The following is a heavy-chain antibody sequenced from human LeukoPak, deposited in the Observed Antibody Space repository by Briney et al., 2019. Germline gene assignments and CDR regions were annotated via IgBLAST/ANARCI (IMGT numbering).Heavy chain of an antibody. CDR3: ARGDYDFWSGYYPQMGD. J-gene: IGHJ4*02. Sequence: ASVKVSCKAFGYTFTSNYMHWVRQAPGQGPEWMGVISPSGGSTTYAQKFQGRVTLTRDMSTSTDYLELSSLRSEDTAVYYCARGDYDFWSGYYPQMGDWGQGTLVTVSS. D-gene: IGHD3-3*01. V-gene: IGHV1-46*01. CDR2: ISPSGGST. CDR1: GYTFTSNY.